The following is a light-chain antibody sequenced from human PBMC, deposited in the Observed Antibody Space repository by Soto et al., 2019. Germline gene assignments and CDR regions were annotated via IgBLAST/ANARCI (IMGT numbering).Light chain of an antibody. CDR2: DDS. J-gene: IGLJ2*01. CDR3: QVWDSNSDHLV. CDR1: NIGGKS. V-gene: IGLV3-21*02. Sequence: SYELTQPPSVSVAPGQTARVTCGGNNIGGKSVQWYQQRPGQAPVLVVYDDSDRPSGIAERLSGSNSGNTATLTISRVEVGDEADYYCQVWDSNSDHLVFGGGTKLTV.